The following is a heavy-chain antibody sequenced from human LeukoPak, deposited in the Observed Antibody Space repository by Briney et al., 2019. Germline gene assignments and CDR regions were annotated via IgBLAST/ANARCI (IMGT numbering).Heavy chain of an antibody. CDR2: IYINAGTT. D-gene: IGHD5-24*01. Sequence: GGSLRLSCEASGYIVSSNHMNWVRQTPGKGLEWVSIIYINAGTTHYADSVKGRFTISRDNSQNTVYLQMNSPRAEDTAVYYCARDGSNSYFDYWGQGTLVTVSS. CDR1: GYIVSSNH. CDR3: ARDGSNSYFDY. J-gene: IGHJ4*02. V-gene: IGHV3-66*01.